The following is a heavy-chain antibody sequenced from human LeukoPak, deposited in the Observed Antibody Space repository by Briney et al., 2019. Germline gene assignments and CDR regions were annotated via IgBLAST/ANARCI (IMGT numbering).Heavy chain of an antibody. CDR3: VKHGYCSSASCYARHWFDA. CDR2: IRFDESDK. CDR1: GFIFTNYG. J-gene: IGHJ5*02. Sequence: GGSLRLSCIASGFIFTNYGMHWVRQAPGKGLDWVAFIRFDESDKNYADSVKGRFTVSRDNSKNTVYLQMSSLRPDDTAVYYCVKHGYCSSASCYARHWFDAWGRGTLVTVSS. V-gene: IGHV3-30*02. D-gene: IGHD2-2*03.